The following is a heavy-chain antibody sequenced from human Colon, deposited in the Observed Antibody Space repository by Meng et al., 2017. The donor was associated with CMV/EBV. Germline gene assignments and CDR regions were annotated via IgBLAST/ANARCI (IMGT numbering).Heavy chain of an antibody. J-gene: IGHJ6*02. V-gene: IGHV3-23*01. CDR2: ISDSGDRT. D-gene: IGHD3-10*01. CDR3: ARIYGHSAGSYYHALDV. Sequence: GGSLRLSCAASEFTFSNYAMTWVRPAPGRGLEGGSRISDSGDRTYYVDSVRGPFTISRDNSKNTLYLQMNSLRAEDTAIYYVARIYGHSAGSYYHALDVWGQGTMVTVSS. CDR1: EFTFSNYA.